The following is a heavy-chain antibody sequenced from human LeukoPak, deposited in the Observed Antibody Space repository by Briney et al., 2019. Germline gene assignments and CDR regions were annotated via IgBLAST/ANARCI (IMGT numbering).Heavy chain of an antibody. CDR1: GGSISRYY. Sequence: SETLSLTCTVSGGSISRYYRSWIRQPTGKGLEWVGRIYTSGSTNYNPSLKSRLTMSVDTSKNQFSLKLSSVTAADTAVYYCARPYYDSSGYYLDAFDIWGQGTMVTVSS. D-gene: IGHD3-22*01. V-gene: IGHV4-4*07. J-gene: IGHJ3*02. CDR3: ARPYYDSSGYYLDAFDI. CDR2: IYTSGST.